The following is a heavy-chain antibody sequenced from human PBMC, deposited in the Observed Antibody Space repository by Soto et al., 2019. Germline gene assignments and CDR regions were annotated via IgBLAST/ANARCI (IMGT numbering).Heavy chain of an antibody. CDR2: IKPDGSDT. CDR1: GFPFSSYW. V-gene: IGHV3-7*01. Sequence: EVQLVESGGDLVQPGGSLSLSCAASGFPFSSYWMTWVGRAPGKGLQWVSSIKPDGSDTYYLDSVRGRFTVSRDNARNSVYLQMTSLGVDDMGLYHCVKGRLFVDPWCQGARASVTS. CDR3: VKGRLFVDP. J-gene: IGHJ5*02. D-gene: IGHD3-10*02.